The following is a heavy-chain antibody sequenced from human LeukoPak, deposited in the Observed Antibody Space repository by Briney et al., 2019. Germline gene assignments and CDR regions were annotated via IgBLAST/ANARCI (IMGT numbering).Heavy chain of an antibody. Sequence: ASVKVSCKASGYSFISYSIHWVRQAPGQRLEWMGWINTGNGNTKYSEKFQGRVTITRDTSASTAYMELSSLRSDDTAVYYCARGIGAVAVTFDYWGQGTLVTVSS. V-gene: IGHV1-3*04. CDR3: ARGIGAVAVTFDY. D-gene: IGHD6-19*01. J-gene: IGHJ4*02. CDR2: INTGNGNT. CDR1: GYSFISYS.